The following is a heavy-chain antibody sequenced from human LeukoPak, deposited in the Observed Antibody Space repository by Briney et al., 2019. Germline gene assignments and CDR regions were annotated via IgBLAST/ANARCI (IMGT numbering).Heavy chain of an antibody. Sequence: PSETLSLTCTVSGGPISSLYWTWIRQPPGKGLEWIGYIYYSGSTYYNPSLKSRVTISVDTSKNQFSLKLSSVTAADTAVYYCARDRGAAAPIDYWGQGTLVTVSS. CDR1: GGPISSLY. V-gene: IGHV4-59*11. D-gene: IGHD6-13*01. CDR2: IYYSGST. J-gene: IGHJ4*02. CDR3: ARDRGAAAPIDY.